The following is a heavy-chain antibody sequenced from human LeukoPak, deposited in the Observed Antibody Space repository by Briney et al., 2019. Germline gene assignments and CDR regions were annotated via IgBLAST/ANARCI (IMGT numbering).Heavy chain of an antibody. CDR2: INPNSGNT. CDR3: AVDYSNPNWFDP. Sequence: GASVKVSCKASGYTFTSYDINWVRQATGQGLEWMGWINPNSGNTGYAQKFQGRVTMTRNTSISTAYMELSSLRPEDTAVYYCAVDYSNPNWFDPWGQGTLVTVSS. D-gene: IGHD4-11*01. CDR1: GYTFTSYD. J-gene: IGHJ5*02. V-gene: IGHV1-8*01.